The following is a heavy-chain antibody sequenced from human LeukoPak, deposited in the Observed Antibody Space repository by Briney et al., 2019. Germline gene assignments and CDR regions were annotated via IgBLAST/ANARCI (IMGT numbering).Heavy chain of an antibody. Sequence: SETLSLTCAVYGGSFSGYYWSWIRQPPGKGLEWIGEINHSGSTNYNPSLESRVTISVDTSKNQFSLKLSSVTAADTAVYYCAGWVDYYGMDVWGQGTTVTVSS. V-gene: IGHV4-34*01. CDR1: GGSFSGYY. CDR3: AGWVDYYGMDV. D-gene: IGHD1-26*01. CDR2: INHSGST. J-gene: IGHJ6*02.